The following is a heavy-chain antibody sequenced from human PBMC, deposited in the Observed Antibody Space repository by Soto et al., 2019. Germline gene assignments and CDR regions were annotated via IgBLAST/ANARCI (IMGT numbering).Heavy chain of an antibody. CDR3: ARDHSRLSWFDS. V-gene: IGHV4-31*03. J-gene: IGHJ5*01. CDR2: IYYSGST. Sequence: QVQLQESGPGLVKPSQTLSLTCTVSGGYISSGGYYWSWIRQHPGKGLEWIGSIYYSGSTYYNPSLKGRVTISVDTSKNQFSLKLSSVTAADTAVYYCARDHSRLSWFDSWGQGTLVTVSS. CDR1: GGYISSGGYY. D-gene: IGHD2-21*01.